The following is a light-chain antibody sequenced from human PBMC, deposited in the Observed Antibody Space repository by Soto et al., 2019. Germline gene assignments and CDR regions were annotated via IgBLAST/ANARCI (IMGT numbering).Light chain of an antibody. CDR2: DVS. J-gene: IGLJ2*01. CDR1: SNDVRGYNY. Sequence: QSALTQPASVSGSPGQSITISCTGTSNDVRGYNYVSWYQQHPGKAPKLMIYDVSNRPSGVSNRFSGSKSGNTASLTVSGLQAEDEADYYCSSYTSSSPLFGGGTKVTVL. CDR3: SSYTSSSPL. V-gene: IGLV2-14*01.